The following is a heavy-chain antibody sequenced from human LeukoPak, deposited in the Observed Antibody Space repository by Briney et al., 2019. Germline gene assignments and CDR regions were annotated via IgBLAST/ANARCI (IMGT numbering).Heavy chain of an antibody. Sequence: GGSLRLSCAASGFTFSDYYMSWIRQAPGKGPEWVSYISSSGSTIYYADSVKGRFTISRDNAKNSLYLQMNSLRAEDTAVYYCARDPMTTEGYYYYYMDVWGKGTTVTVSS. CDR1: GFTFSDYY. V-gene: IGHV3-11*04. J-gene: IGHJ6*03. D-gene: IGHD4-11*01. CDR2: ISSSGSTI. CDR3: ARDPMTTEGYYYYYMDV.